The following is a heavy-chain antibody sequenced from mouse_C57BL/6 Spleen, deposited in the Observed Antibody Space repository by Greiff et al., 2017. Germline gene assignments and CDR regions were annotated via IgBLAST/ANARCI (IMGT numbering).Heavy chain of an antibody. Sequence: VQLQQSGPELVKPGASVQISCTASGYTFTDYYMNWVKQSHGKSLEWIGDINPNNGGTSYNQKFKGKATLTVDKSSSPAYMERRSLTSEDSAVYYCARFPNSDYWGQGTTLTGSS. CDR2: INPNNGGT. J-gene: IGHJ2*01. CDR3: ARFPNSDY. CDR1: GYTFTDYY. V-gene: IGHV1-26*01.